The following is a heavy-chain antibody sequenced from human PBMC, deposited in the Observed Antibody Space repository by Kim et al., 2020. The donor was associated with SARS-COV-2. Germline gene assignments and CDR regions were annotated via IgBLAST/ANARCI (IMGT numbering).Heavy chain of an antibody. J-gene: IGHJ4*02. CDR3: ARAELGWGYCSH. D-gene: IGHD2-15*01. V-gene: IGHV4-59*01. Sequence: NYNPSLKSRVTISVDTSKNQFSLKLSSVTAADTAVYYCARAELGWGYCSHWGQGTLVTVSS.